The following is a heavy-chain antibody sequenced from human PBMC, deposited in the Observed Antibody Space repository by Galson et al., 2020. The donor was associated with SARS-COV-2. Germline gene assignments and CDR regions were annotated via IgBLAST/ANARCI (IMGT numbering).Heavy chain of an antibody. D-gene: IGHD6-19*01. CDR2: LYSGGTT. CDR1: GFTVSNTY. J-gene: IGHJ6*02. Sequence: GGSLRLSCVASGFTVSNTYMSWVRQAPGRGLEWVALLYSGGTTSYTDSVKGRFTISRDNSKNTLYLQMNSLRAEDTAVYYCARDPYSSGWTNYYYFAMDVWGQGTTVTVSS. CDR3: ARDPYSSGWTNYYYFAMDV. V-gene: IGHV3-53*01.